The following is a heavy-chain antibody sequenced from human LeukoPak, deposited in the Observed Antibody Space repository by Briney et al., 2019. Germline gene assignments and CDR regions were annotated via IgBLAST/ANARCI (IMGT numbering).Heavy chain of an antibody. CDR1: GGTFSSYA. D-gene: IGHD2-15*01. CDR2: IIPIFGTA. Sequence: ASVKVSCKASGGTFSSYAISWVRQAPGQGLEWMGGIIPIFGTANYAQKFQGRVTITADKSTSTAYMELSSLRSEGTAVYYCARGAGCSGGSCYYPRYYYGMDVWGKGTTVTVSS. V-gene: IGHV1-69*06. J-gene: IGHJ6*04. CDR3: ARGAGCSGGSCYYPRYYYGMDV.